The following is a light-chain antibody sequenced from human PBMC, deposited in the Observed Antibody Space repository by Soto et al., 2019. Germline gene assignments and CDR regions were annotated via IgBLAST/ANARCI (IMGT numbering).Light chain of an antibody. CDR2: DNN. V-gene: IGLV1-51*01. J-gene: IGLJ2*01. Sequence: QSVLTQPPSVSAASGQKVTISCSGSTSNIGYNYVSWYHQLPGTAPKLLIYDNNKRPSGVPDRFSGSKSGTSATLDITGLQTGDEADYYCGTWDSTLSAVVFGGGTKLTVL. CDR3: GTWDSTLSAVV. CDR1: TSNIGYNY.